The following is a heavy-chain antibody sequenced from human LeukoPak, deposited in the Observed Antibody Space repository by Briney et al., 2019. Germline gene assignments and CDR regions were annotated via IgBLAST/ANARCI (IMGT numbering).Heavy chain of an antibody. CDR1: GCTDSSNY. CDR2: IYSGGST. J-gene: IGHJ4*02. D-gene: IGHD6-19*01. Sequence: GGSLRLSCAASGCTDSSNYMSEVRQARWKELEWVSVIYSGGSTYYADSVKGRFTISRDNSKNTLYLQMNSLRAEDTAVYYCASEAVAAPGYWGQGTLVTVSS. CDR3: ASEAVAAPGY. V-gene: IGHV3-66*02.